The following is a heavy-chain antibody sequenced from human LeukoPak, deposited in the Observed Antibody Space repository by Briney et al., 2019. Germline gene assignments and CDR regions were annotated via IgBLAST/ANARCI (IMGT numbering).Heavy chain of an antibody. D-gene: IGHD4-17*01. CDR1: GYTFTSYY. CDR2: INPSGGST. Sequence: GASVKVSCKASGYTFTSYYMHWVRQAPGQGLEWMGIINPSGGSTSYAQKFQGRVTMTRDTSTSTVCMELSSLRSEDTAVYYCAREESTVTTFDYWGQGTLVTVSS. V-gene: IGHV1-46*01. J-gene: IGHJ4*02. CDR3: AREESTVTTFDY.